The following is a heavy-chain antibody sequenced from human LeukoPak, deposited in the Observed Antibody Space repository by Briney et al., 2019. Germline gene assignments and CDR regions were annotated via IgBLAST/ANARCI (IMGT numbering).Heavy chain of an antibody. V-gene: IGHV4-34*01. Sequence: SETLSLTCAVYGGSFSGYYWSWIRQPPGKGLEWIGEINHSGSTNYNPSLKSRVTISVDTSKNQFSLKLSSVTAADTAVYYCARTGTTMVRGVSAYYFDYWGQGTLVTVSS. CDR1: GGSFSGYY. CDR3: ARTGTTMVRGVSAYYFDY. CDR2: INHSGST. D-gene: IGHD3-10*01. J-gene: IGHJ4*02.